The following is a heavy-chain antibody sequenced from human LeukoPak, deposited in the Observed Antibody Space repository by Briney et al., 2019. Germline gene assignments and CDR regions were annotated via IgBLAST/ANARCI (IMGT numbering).Heavy chain of an antibody. Sequence: GGSLRLSCATSGFSFSTYGMNWVRQAPGRGLEWVSTINTRGTFTYHTDSVKGRFVISRDNSKNTVYLQMNSLRAEDTAVYYCAKDASRGYSYGATPDYWGQGTLVTVSS. CDR3: AKDASRGYSYGATPDY. D-gene: IGHD5-18*01. V-gene: IGHV3-23*01. CDR2: INTRGTFT. CDR1: GFSFSTYG. J-gene: IGHJ4*02.